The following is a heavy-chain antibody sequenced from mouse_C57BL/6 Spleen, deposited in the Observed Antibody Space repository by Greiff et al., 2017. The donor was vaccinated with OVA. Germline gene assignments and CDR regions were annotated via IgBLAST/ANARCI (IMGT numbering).Heavy chain of an antibody. CDR1: GFSLSTFGMG. D-gene: IGHD4-1*01. CDR3: ARIAPHWDLDY. V-gene: IGHV8-8*01. J-gene: IGHJ2*01. CDR2: IWWDDDK. Sequence: QVTLKVSGPGILQPSQTLSLTCSFSGFSLSTFGMGVGWIRPPSGKGLVWLAHIWWDDDKYYNPALKSWLTISKDTSNNQVFLKIANVDTADTATYSCARIAPHWDLDYWGQGTTLTVSS.